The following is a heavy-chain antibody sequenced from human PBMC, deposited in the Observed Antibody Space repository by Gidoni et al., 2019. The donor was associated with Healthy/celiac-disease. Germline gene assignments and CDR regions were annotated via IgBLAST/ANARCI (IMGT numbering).Heavy chain of an antibody. CDR2: INHSGDT. D-gene: IGHD4-17*01. V-gene: IGHV4-34*01. CDR1: GGSFRGYY. Sequence: QVQLQQWGAGLLKPSETLSLTCAVYGGSFRGYYWSWIRQPPGKGLEWIGEINHSGDTNYNPSLKSRVTISVDTSKNQFSLKLSSVTAADPAVYYCARGQVQVTTVLQRRFTYYYGMDVWGQGTTVTVSS. CDR3: ARGQVQVTTVLQRRFTYYYGMDV. J-gene: IGHJ6*02.